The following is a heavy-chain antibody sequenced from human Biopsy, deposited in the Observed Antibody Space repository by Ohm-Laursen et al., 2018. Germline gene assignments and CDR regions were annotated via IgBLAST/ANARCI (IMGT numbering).Heavy chain of an antibody. CDR2: INPQSGGE. V-gene: IGHV1-2*02. D-gene: IGHD3-22*01. CDR3: TRGGYYYDSLAYYYWFDP. J-gene: IGHJ5*02. CDR1: ANIFTDYY. Sequence: VASVKVSCKTSANIFTDYYMHWVRQAPGQGLEWMGWINPQSGGEHYAQKFQGRVTMTRDTSISTAYVDLSSLRSDDTAVYYCTRGGYYYDSLAYYYWFDPWGQGTLVTVSS.